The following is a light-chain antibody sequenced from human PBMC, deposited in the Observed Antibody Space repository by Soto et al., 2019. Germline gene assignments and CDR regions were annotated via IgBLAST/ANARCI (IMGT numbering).Light chain of an antibody. CDR2: EVS. CDR1: SSDVGSYNL. J-gene: IGLJ1*01. V-gene: IGLV2-23*02. CDR3: CSYAGSSTFYV. Sequence: QSMLTQPASVSGSPGQSITISCTGTSSDVGSYNLVSWYQQHPGKAPKLMIYEVSKRPSGVSNRFSGSKSGNTASLTISGLQAGDEADYYCCSYAGSSTFYVFGTGTKVTVL.